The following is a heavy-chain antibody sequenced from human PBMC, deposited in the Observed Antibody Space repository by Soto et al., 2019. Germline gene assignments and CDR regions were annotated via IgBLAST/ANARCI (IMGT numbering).Heavy chain of an antibody. J-gene: IGHJ5*02. CDR3: ARGRSSSWYEYTDWFDP. CDR2: INPNSGGT. V-gene: IGHV1-2*02. CDR1: GYTFTGYY. D-gene: IGHD6-13*01. Sequence: ASVKVSCKASGYTFTGYYMHWVRQAPGQGLEWMGWINPNSGGTNYAQKFQGRVTMTRDTSISTAYMELSRLRSDDTAVYYCARGRSSSWYEYTDWFDPWGQGTLVTVSS.